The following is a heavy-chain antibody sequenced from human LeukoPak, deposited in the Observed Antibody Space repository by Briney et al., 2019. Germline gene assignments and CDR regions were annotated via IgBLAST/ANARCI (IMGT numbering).Heavy chain of an antibody. CDR1: GNYW. CDR2: INSDGSWT. Sequence: GGSLRLSCAASGNYWMHWVRQAPGKGLVWVSHINSDGSWTSYADSVKGRFTISKDNAKNTVYPQMNSLRAEDTAVYYCVSFYETYWGRGTLVTVSS. V-gene: IGHV3-74*01. J-gene: IGHJ4*02. CDR3: VSFYETY. D-gene: IGHD2/OR15-2a*01.